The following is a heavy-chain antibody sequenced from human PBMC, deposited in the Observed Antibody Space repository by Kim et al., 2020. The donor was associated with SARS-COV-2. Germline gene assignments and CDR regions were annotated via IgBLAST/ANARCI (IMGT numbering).Heavy chain of an antibody. CDR3: ARRWGHYGDYRSYYYYGMDV. J-gene: IGHJ6*02. D-gene: IGHD4-17*01. CDR1: GFTFSSYE. V-gene: IGHV3-48*03. CDR2: ISSSGSTI. Sequence: GGSLRLSCAASGFTFSSYEMNWVRQAPGKGLEWVSYISSSGSTIYYADSVKGRFTISRDNAKNSLYLQMNSLRAEDTAVYYCARRWGHYGDYRSYYYYGMDVWGQGTTVTVSS.